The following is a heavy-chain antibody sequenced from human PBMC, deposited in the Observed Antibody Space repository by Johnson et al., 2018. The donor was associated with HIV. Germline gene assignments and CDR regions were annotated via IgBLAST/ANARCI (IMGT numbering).Heavy chain of an antibody. CDR3: AKDMAPYYYDSSGLIWGNDAFDI. CDR2: ISWNSGSI. V-gene: IGHV3-9*01. Sequence: LVESGGGLVQPGRSLRLSCAASGFTFDDYAMHWVRQAPGKGLEWVSGISWNSGSIGYADSVKGRFTISRDNAKNSLYLQMNSLRAEDTALYYCAKDMAPYYYDSSGLIWGNDAFDIWGQGTMVTVSS. CDR1: GFTFDDYA. D-gene: IGHD3-22*01. J-gene: IGHJ3*02.